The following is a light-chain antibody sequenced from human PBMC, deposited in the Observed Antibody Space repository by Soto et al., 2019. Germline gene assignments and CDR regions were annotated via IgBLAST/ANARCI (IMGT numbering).Light chain of an antibody. CDR3: SSYATSTTLL. J-gene: IGLJ2*01. CDR2: DVS. V-gene: IGLV2-14*03. Sequence: QSVLTQPASVSGSPGQSITISCTGTSSDVGAYDYVSWYQQHPGQAPKLLIFDVSNRPSGVSSRFSGSKSGNTASLTISGLQAEDEGDYYCSSYATSTTLLFGGGTKLTVL. CDR1: SSDVGAYDY.